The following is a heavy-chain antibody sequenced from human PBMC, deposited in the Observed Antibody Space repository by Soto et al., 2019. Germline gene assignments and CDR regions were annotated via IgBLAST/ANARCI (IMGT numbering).Heavy chain of an antibody. CDR1: GYTFTSYA. CDR3: ARAGESGFGIVLDYYYYCGMDV. V-gene: IGHV1-3*01. D-gene: IGHD3-10*01. CDR2: INAGNGNT. J-gene: IGHJ6*02. Sequence: GASVKVSCKASGYTFTSYAMHWVRQAPGQRLEWMGWINAGNGNTKYSQKFQGRATITRDTSASTAYMELSSLRSEDTAVYYCARAGESGFGIVLDYYYYCGMDVWGQGTTVTVSS.